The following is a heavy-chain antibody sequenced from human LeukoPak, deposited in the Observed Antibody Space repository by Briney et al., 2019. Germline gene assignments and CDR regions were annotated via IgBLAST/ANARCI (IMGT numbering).Heavy chain of an antibody. CDR2: ISSSGSTI. CDR3: ARGSMYYDILTGEGKLDY. V-gene: IGHV3-48*03. D-gene: IGHD3-9*01. Sequence: GGSLRLSCAASGFTFSSYEMNWVRQAPGKGLEWVSYISSSGSTIYYADSVRGRFTISRDNAKNSLYLQMNSLRAEDTAVYYCARGSMYYDILTGEGKLDYWGQGTLVTVSS. CDR1: GFTFSSYE. J-gene: IGHJ4*02.